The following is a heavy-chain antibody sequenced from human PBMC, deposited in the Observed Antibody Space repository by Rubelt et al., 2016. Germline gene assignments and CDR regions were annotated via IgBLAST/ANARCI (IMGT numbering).Heavy chain of an antibody. CDR2: IYPGDSAT. Sequence: EVQLVQSGAEVKKPGESLKISCQGSGYNFAKSWIGWVRQMAGKGLEWMGIIYPGDSATRYNPSFRGQVTISADKSISTAYLQWSSLKASDTAMYYCARLPQNTYYFDYWGQGALVMVSS. CDR1: GYNFAKSW. J-gene: IGHJ4*02. V-gene: IGHV5-51*03. CDR3: ARLPQNTYYFDY.